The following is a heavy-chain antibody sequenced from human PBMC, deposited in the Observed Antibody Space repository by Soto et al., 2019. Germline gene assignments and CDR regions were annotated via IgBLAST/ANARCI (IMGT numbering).Heavy chain of an antibody. CDR1: GFTFDDYT. V-gene: IGHV3-43*01. D-gene: IGHD5-18*01. Sequence: GGSLRLSCAASGFTFDDYTMHWVRQAPGKGLEWVSLISWDGGSTYYADSVKGRFTISRDNSKNSLYLQMNSLRTEDTALYYCAKEMDTPYYGMDVWGQGPTVTVSS. CDR3: AKEMDTPYYGMDV. CDR2: ISWDGGST. J-gene: IGHJ6*02.